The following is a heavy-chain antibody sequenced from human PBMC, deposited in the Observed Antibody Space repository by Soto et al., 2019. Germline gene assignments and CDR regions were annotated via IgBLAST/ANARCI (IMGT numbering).Heavy chain of an antibody. J-gene: IGHJ4*02. Sequence: HAQLVQSGAEVKEPGASVKVSCKASGYSFTTSGITWVRQAPGQGLEWMGWISTYNGNTNYAKKLQDRVTLTTDTATSTAYIELRSLRSDDTAVYYCARRLYGDYDYWGQGTLVTVSS. CDR1: GYSFTTSG. CDR2: ISTYNGNT. D-gene: IGHD4-17*01. V-gene: IGHV1-18*01. CDR3: ARRLYGDYDY.